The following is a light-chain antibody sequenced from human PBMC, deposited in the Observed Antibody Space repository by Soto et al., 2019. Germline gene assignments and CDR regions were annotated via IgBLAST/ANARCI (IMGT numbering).Light chain of an antibody. Sequence: QSVLTQPPSASGSPGQSVTISCTGTSSDVGAYNYVSWYQQHAGKAPKLVIYEVTKRPSGVPDRFSGSKSANTAPLTVSGLQAEDEADYYCRSFACSNTRVFGGGTKLTVL. CDR3: RSFACSNTRV. J-gene: IGLJ3*02. CDR1: SSDVGAYNY. CDR2: EVT. V-gene: IGLV2-8*01.